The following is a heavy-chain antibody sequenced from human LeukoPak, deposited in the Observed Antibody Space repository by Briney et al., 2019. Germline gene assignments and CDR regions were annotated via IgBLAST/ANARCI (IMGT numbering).Heavy chain of an antibody. CDR3: AKGYGSGWYWYFDL. J-gene: IGHJ2*01. Sequence: GGSLRLSCAASGFTFRNYAMSWVRQAPGKGLEWVSGLREGGNAVSHADSVKSRFTISRDNSKNTLYLQMSSLRAEDTAIYYCAKGYGSGWYWYFDLWGRGTLVTVSS. D-gene: IGHD6-19*01. CDR2: LREGGNAV. V-gene: IGHV3-23*01. CDR1: GFTFRNYA.